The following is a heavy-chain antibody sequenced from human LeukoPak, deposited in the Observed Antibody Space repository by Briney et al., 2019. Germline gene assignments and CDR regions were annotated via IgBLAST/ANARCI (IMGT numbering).Heavy chain of an antibody. J-gene: IGHJ6*02. CDR2: ISWNSGSI. CDR1: GFTFDDYA. V-gene: IGHV3-9*01. Sequence: GGSLRLSCAASGFTFDDYAMHWVRQAPGKGLEWVSGISWNSGSIDYADSVKGRFTISRDNAKNSLYLQMNSLRPEDTALYYCAKDRHNYYYYGMDVWGQGTTVTVSS. CDR3: AKDRHNYYYYGMDV.